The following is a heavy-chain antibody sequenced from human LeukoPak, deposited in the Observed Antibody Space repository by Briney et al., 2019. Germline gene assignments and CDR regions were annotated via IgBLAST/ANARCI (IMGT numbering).Heavy chain of an antibody. Sequence: SETLSLTCTVSGGSISSSSYYWGWIRQPPGKGPEWIGSIYYSGSTYYNPSLKSRVTISVDTSKNQFSLKVSSVTAADTAVYYCARIAWIQLWLRDYFDYWGQGTLVTVSS. CDR3: ARIAWIQLWLRDYFDY. V-gene: IGHV4-39*07. CDR2: IYYSGST. J-gene: IGHJ4*02. D-gene: IGHD5-18*01. CDR1: GGSISSSSYY.